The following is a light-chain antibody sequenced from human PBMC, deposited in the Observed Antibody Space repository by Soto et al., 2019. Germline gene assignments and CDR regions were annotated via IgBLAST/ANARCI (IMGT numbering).Light chain of an antibody. CDR2: EVS. V-gene: IGLV2-14*01. CDR3: ATWDDSLNGYV. Sequence: QSALTQPASVSGSPGQSITISCTGTSSDVGGYKYVSWYQQHPGKAPKFMIYEVSNRPSGVSSRFSGSKSGNTASLTISGLQAEDEADYYCATWDDSLNGYVFGTGTKLTVL. J-gene: IGLJ1*01. CDR1: SSDVGGYKY.